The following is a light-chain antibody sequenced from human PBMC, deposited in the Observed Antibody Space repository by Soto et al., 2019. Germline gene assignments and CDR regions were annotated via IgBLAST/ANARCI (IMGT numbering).Light chain of an antibody. CDR1: SSNIGAGYD. Sequence: QAVVTQPPSVSGAPGQRVPISCTGSSSNIGAGYDVYWYQQLPGTAPKLLIYGNSNRPSGVPDRFSGSKSGTSASLAITGLQAEDEADYYCQSYDSSLSVVFGGGTKLTVL. CDR2: GNS. V-gene: IGLV1-40*01. J-gene: IGLJ2*01. CDR3: QSYDSSLSVV.